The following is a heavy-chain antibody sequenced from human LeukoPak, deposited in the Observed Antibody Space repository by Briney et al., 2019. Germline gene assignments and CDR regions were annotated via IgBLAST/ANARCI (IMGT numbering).Heavy chain of an antibody. D-gene: IGHD4-23*01. Sequence: PGRSLRLSCAASGFTFSSYAMHWVRQAPGKGLEWVAVISYDGSNKYYADSVKGRFTISRDNSKNTLYLQMNSLRAEDTAVYYCASYGGNFWGQGTLVTVSS. CDR2: ISYDGSNK. CDR1: GFTFSSYA. CDR3: ASYGGNF. J-gene: IGHJ4*02. V-gene: IGHV3-30*04.